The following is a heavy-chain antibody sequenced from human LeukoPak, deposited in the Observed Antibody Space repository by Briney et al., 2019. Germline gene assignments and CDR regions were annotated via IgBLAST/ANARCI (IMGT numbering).Heavy chain of an antibody. CDR3: ARGLGWDYDSSGYYYSDWFDP. D-gene: IGHD3-22*01. V-gene: IGHV1-8*03. J-gene: IGHJ5*02. Sequence: ASVKVSCKASGYTFTSYGISWVRQATGQGLEWMGWMNPNSGNTGYAQKFQGRVTITRNTSISTAYMELSSLRSEDTAVYYCARGLGWDYDSSGYYYSDWFDPWGQGTLVTVSS. CDR2: MNPNSGNT. CDR1: GYTFTSYG.